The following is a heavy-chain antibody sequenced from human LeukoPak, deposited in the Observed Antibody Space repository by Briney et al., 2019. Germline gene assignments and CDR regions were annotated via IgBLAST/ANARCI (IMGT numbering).Heavy chain of an antibody. V-gene: IGHV3-66*01. CDR2: IYSGGST. Sequence: GGSLRLSCAASGFTVSSNYMNWVRQAPGKGLEWVAGIYSGGSTYYADSVKGRFTISRDNSENTLYLQMNSLRAEDTAVYYCAKVAEVEATGYYYYMDVWGKGTTVTISS. J-gene: IGHJ6*03. CDR3: AKVAEVEATGYYYYMDV. D-gene: IGHD1-26*01. CDR1: GFTVSSNY.